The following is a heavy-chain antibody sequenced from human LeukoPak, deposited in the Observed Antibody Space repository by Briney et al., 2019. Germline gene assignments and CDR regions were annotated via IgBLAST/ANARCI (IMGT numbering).Heavy chain of an antibody. Sequence: PGGSLRLSCVASGFTFRSYSMHWVRQAPGKGLEWVAVISFIASDKYYADSVRGRFSISRDNSKNTLYLQMDTLKTEDTAVYYCARDSIDTPNRYFDYWGQGSLVTVSS. CDR2: ISFIASDK. CDR3: ARDSIDTPNRYFDY. D-gene: IGHD3-16*02. J-gene: IGHJ4*02. V-gene: IGHV3-30*01. CDR1: GFTFRSYS.